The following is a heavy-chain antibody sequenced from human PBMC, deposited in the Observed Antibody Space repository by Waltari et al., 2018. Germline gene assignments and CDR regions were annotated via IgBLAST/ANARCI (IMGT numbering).Heavy chain of an antibody. V-gene: IGHV4-38-2*02. CDR1: AYPISSGFY. D-gene: IGHD3-10*01. J-gene: IGHJ4*02. Sequence: QVQLQESGPGLVKPSETLSLTCVVSAYPISSGFYWGWIRQPPGKGLEWIGSIYHSGNTYYNPSLKSRVTLSVDTSKNQFSLKLISVTAADTAVYYCARDRGAADYIDYWGQGTLVTMSS. CDR3: ARDRGAADYIDY. CDR2: IYHSGNT.